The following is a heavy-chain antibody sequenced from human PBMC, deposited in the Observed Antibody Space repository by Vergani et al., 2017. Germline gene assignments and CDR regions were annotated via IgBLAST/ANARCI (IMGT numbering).Heavy chain of an antibody. Sequence: QVQLQQWGGGLLKPSETLSLTCVVNGGSFTSYHWTWIRQSPGEGLEWVGDIDHTGRPDYNPSLKCRLTISVDKSRNQFSLTLNSVTATDTAIYFCERVNTETNGHLYYDYYMDVWGQGTAVTVS. D-gene: IGHD4-11*01. CDR3: ERVNTETNGHLYYDYYMDV. CDR1: GGSFTSYH. CDR2: IDHTGRP. V-gene: IGHV4-34*01. J-gene: IGHJ6*03.